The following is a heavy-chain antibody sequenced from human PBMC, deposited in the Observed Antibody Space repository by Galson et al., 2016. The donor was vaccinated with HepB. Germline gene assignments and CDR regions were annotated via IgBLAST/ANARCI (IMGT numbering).Heavy chain of an antibody. CDR1: GFSSSTYA. Sequence: SLRLSCAASGFSSSTYAMHWVRQVPGQSLEWVAVIAYDGSNEDYSDSVKGRFTITRDNSKPTLYPQMNSLRSEDTATYFCVREGGQAWLLFDAWGLGTLVTVSS. CDR2: IAYDGSNE. CDR3: VREGGQAWLLFDA. D-gene: IGHD5-24*01. V-gene: IGHV3-30-3*01. J-gene: IGHJ5*02.